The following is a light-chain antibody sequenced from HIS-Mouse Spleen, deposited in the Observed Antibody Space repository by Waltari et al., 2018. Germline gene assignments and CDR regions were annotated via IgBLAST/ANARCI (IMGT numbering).Light chain of an antibody. CDR2: DDS. CDR3: QVWDSSSDHVV. Sequence: SYVLTQPPSVSVPPGKTARITCGGNNIGSKSVHWYQQKPGQAPVLVVYDDSDRPSGIPGRFSGSNSGNTATLTISRVEAGDEADYYCQVWDSSSDHVVFGGGTKLTVL. CDR1: NIGSKS. J-gene: IGLJ2*01. V-gene: IGLV3-21*03.